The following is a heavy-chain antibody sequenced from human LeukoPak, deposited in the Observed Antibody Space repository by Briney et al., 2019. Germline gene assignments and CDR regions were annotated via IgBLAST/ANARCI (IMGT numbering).Heavy chain of an antibody. CDR2: ISSGGDRT. J-gene: IGHJ4*02. CDR1: GFTFSSYA. D-gene: IGHD1-26*01. V-gene: IGHV3-23*01. Sequence: PGGSLRLSCAASGFTFSSYAMSWVRQAPGKGLEWVSIISSGGDRTYYGDSVKGRFTVSRDNSKNTLYLQMKSLRAEDTAIYFCVSQTYSGSDKYYFDYWGQGTLVTVSS. CDR3: VSQTYSGSDKYYFDY.